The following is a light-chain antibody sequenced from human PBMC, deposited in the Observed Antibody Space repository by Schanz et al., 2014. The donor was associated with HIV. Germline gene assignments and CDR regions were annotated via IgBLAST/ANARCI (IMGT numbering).Light chain of an antibody. Sequence: EIVLTQSPGTLSLFPGERAALSCRASQTITSNFLAWYQQRPGQAPRLLIYGASNRATGVPDRFSGSGSGTDFTLTISRLEPGDFAVYYCQQYGTSPPVTFGQGTRLEIK. CDR1: QTITSNF. CDR3: QQYGTSPPVT. J-gene: IGKJ5*01. CDR2: GAS. V-gene: IGKV3-20*01.